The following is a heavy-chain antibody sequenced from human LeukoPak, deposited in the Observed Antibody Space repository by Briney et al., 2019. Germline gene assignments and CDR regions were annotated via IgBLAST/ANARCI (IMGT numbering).Heavy chain of an antibody. CDR2: IIPIFGTA. V-gene: IGHV1-69*05. D-gene: IGHD1-26*01. CDR1: GGTFSSYA. J-gene: IGHJ4*02. CDR3: ARDGQWELPVPYYFDY. Sequence: SVKVSCKASGGTFSSYAISWVRQAPGQGLEWMGGIIPIFGTANYAQKFQGRVTITTDESTSTAYMELSSLRSEDTAVYYCARDGQWELPVPYYFDYWGQGTLVTVSS.